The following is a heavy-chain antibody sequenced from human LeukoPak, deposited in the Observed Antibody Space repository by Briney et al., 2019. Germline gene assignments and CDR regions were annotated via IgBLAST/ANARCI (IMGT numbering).Heavy chain of an antibody. CDR1: GFTFHEHD. CDR2: ISWNSGSI. Sequence: GRSLRLSCAASGFTFHEHDMHWVRQPPGKGLEWVSGISWNSGSIDYADSVKGRFTISRDNAKNSLYLQMNSLRVEDTAFYYCAKDNRRHYTSGPNPDSLHWGQGALSPSPQ. J-gene: IGHJ4*02. D-gene: IGHD6-19*01. CDR3: AKDNRRHYTSGPNPDSLH. V-gene: IGHV3-9*01.